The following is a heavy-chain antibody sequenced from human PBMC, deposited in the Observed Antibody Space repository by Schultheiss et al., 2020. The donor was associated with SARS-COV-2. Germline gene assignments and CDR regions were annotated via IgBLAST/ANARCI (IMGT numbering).Heavy chain of an antibody. J-gene: IGHJ6*02. CDR2: INPSGGST. Sequence: ASVKVSCKASGGTFSSYAISWVRQAPGQGLEWMGMINPSGGSTRYAQKFQGRVTMTRDTSTSTVYMELSSLRSEDTAVYYCASPIREGDYYYYGMDVWGQGTTVTVSS. CDR3: ASPIREGDYYYYGMDV. V-gene: IGHV1-46*01. D-gene: IGHD5-12*01. CDR1: GGTFSSYA.